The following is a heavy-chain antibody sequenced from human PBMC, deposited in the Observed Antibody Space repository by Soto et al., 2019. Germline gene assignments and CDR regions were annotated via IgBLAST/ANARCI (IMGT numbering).Heavy chain of an antibody. V-gene: IGHV1-69*13. CDR2: IITILSTA. J-gene: IGHJ6*01. D-gene: IGHD3-3*01. CDR3: ARALGGRFVEWISPPGEYFYYGMDV. Sequence: VKVFCKASGATFTSPAISWARQDTGRGLEWMGEIITILSTANSADKFQGRVTITADESTGTAYMELGILSAEDTGVYYCARALGGRFVEWISPPGEYFYYGMDVWGQVTTITVSS. CDR1: GATFTSPA.